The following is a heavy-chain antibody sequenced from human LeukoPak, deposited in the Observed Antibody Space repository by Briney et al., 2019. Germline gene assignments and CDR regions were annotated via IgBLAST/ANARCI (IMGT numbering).Heavy chain of an antibody. V-gene: IGHV1-18*01. CDR2: ISAYNGNT. D-gene: IGHD4-11*01. CDR1: GYTFTSYG. CDR3: AREGPFIFTVTTPGLYYYYYMDV. Sequence: GASVKVSCKASGYTFTSYGISWVRQAPGQGLEWMGWISAYNGNTNYAQKLQGRVTMTTDTSTSTAYMELRSLRSDDTAVYYCAREGPFIFTVTTPGLYYYYYMDVWGKGTTVTVSS. J-gene: IGHJ6*03.